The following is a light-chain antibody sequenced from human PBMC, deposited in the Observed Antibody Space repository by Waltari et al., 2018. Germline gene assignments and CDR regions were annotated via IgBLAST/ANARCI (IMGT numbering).Light chain of an antibody. CDR1: QSVKNN. Sequence: DIQMTQSPSSLSASVGDRVTITCRASQSVKNNLALYKQAPGKAPKVLIHKASRLESGAPSRFSGSGYGTEFTLTISSLQPDDFAPYYCQEYESLPVTFGGGTKVEI. CDR2: KAS. CDR3: QEYESLPVT. V-gene: IGKV1-5*03. J-gene: IGKJ4*01.